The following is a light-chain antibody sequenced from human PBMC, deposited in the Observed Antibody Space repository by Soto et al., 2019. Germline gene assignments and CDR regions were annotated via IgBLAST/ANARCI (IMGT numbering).Light chain of an antibody. CDR3: QQSYSMPLT. Sequence: DIQMTQSPSSLSASEGDRVTITCRASQTISSSLNWYQQKPGKAPKLLIYAASSLQSGVPSRFSGSGSGTDFTLTISSLQPEDFATYYCQQSYSMPLTFGGGTKVEIK. CDR1: QTISSS. J-gene: IGKJ4*01. V-gene: IGKV1-39*01. CDR2: AAS.